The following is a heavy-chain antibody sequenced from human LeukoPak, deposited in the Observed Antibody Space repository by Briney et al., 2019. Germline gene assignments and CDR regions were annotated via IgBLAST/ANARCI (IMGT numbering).Heavy chain of an antibody. V-gene: IGHV3-7*04. Sequence: GGSLRLSCAGSGITFGPFWMSWVRQAPGKGLEWVANINLDGSGKYYVDSVKGRFTISRDNAKNSLFLQMNSLRAEDTAVYYCARDRRYYGSGSGTFDYWGQGTLVTVSS. CDR1: GITFGPFW. J-gene: IGHJ4*02. D-gene: IGHD3-10*01. CDR2: INLDGSGK. CDR3: ARDRRYYGSGSGTFDY.